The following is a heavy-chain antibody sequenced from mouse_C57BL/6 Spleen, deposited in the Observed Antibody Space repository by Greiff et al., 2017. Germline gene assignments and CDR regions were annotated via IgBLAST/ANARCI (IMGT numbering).Heavy chain of an antibody. D-gene: IGHD1-1*01. Sequence: EVKLVESGAELVRPGASVKLSCTASGFNIKDDYMHWVKQRPEQGLEWIGWIDPENGDTEYASKFQGKATITADTSSNTAYLQLSSLTSEDTAVYYCTNYYGSRDWYFDVWGTGTTVTVSS. V-gene: IGHV14-4*01. CDR1: GFNIKDDY. J-gene: IGHJ1*03. CDR2: IDPENGDT. CDR3: TNYYGSRDWYFDV.